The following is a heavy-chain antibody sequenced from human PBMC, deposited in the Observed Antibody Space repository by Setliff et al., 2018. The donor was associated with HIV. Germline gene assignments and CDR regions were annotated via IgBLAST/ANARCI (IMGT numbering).Heavy chain of an antibody. CDR1: GYTVTELS. CDR3: ATRIRDGHRGYGHFDF. CDR2: FDPEDNKI. Sequence: ASVKVSCKVSGYTVTELSINWVRQAPGKGPEWMGGFDPEDNKIVYAQKFQGRVTTTEDTSTDTAYMELSSLRPEDTAVYYCATRIRDGHRGYGHFDFWGQGTLVTVSS. V-gene: IGHV1-24*01. J-gene: IGHJ4*02. D-gene: IGHD5-12*01.